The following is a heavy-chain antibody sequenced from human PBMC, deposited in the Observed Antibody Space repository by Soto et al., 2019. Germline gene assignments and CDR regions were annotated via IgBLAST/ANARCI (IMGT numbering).Heavy chain of an antibody. Sequence: EVQLVESGGGLMQPGGSLRLSCAASGFTVSNNYMSWVRQAPGKGLEWISIIYSGGTTYYADSVKGRFTISRDNSKNTLCLQMNSLRAEDSAVYYCARRELDAFDIWGQGTMVTVSS. V-gene: IGHV3-53*01. J-gene: IGHJ3*02. D-gene: IGHD1-7*01. CDR3: ARRELDAFDI. CDR1: GFTVSNNY. CDR2: IYSGGTT.